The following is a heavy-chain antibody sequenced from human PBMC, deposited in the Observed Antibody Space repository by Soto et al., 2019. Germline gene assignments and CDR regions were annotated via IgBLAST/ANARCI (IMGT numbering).Heavy chain of an antibody. V-gene: IGHV3-30*18. CDR1: GFTFSSYG. Sequence: QVQLVESGGGVVQPGRSLRLPCAASGFTFSSYGMHWVRQAPGKGLEWVAIISYDGNKKYYADSVKGRFTISRDNSKNTLYLQMNSLRAEDTAVYYCAKDTGDCSSSSCTPGNNWFDPWGQGTLVTVSS. D-gene: IGHD2-2*01. CDR3: AKDTGDCSSSSCTPGNNWFDP. J-gene: IGHJ5*02. CDR2: ISYDGNKK.